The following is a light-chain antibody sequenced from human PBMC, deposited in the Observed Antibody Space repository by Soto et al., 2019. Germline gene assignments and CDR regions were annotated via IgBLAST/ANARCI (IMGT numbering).Light chain of an antibody. V-gene: IGKV1-9*01. CDR3: QQLNTYPFI. J-gene: IGKJ5*01. Sequence: DIQLTQSPPFLSASVGDRVTITCRASQGIDTYLAWYQQKPGKAPKLLIYAASFLQSGVPSRFSGSGSGTEFTLTISSLQPEDFAAYYCQQLNTYPFIFAQGTRLEIK. CDR2: AAS. CDR1: QGIDTY.